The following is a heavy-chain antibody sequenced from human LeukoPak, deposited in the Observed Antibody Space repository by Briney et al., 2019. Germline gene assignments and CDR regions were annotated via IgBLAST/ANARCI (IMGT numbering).Heavy chain of an antibody. CDR2: ISSSSSYI. CDR1: GFTFSSYA. CDR3: ARDGIVATIWGPDY. Sequence: GGSLRLSCAASGFTFSSYAMNWVRQAPGKGLEWVPSISSSSSYIYYADSVKGRFTISRDNAKNSLYLQMNSLRAEDTAVYYCARDGIVATIWGPDYWGQGTLVTVSS. J-gene: IGHJ4*02. V-gene: IGHV3-21*01. D-gene: IGHD5-12*01.